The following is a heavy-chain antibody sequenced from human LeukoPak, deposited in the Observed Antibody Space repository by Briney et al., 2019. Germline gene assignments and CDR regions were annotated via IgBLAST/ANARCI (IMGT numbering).Heavy chain of an antibody. D-gene: IGHD3-22*01. V-gene: IGHV4-39*07. CDR2: IYYSGST. Sequence: PSETLSLTCTVSGGSVSSSTYYWGWIRQSPGKELQWIGNIYYSGSTFYNPSLKSRVTISVDTSRNQFSLRLNSVTAADSAVYYCAGGPRKWLLLYLDYWGQGTLVTVSS. CDR1: GGSVSSSTYY. J-gene: IGHJ4*02. CDR3: AGGPRKWLLLYLDY.